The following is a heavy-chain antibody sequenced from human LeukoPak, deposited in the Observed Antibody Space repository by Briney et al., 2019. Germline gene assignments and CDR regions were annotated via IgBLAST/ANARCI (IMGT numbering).Heavy chain of an antibody. D-gene: IGHD1-26*01. J-gene: IGHJ4*02. CDR2: ISGGGGST. V-gene: IGHV3-23*01. Sequence: GGSLRLSCAASGFTFSSYWMHWVRQAPGKGLEWVSTISGGGGSTYYADSVKGRFTISRDNSKNTLYLQVNSLRAEDTAVYYCAKGGKWDVTPFDYWGQGTLVTVSS. CDR3: AKGGKWDVTPFDY. CDR1: GFTFSSYW.